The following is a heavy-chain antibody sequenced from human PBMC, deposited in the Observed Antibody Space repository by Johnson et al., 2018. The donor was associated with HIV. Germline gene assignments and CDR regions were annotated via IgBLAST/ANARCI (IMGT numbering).Heavy chain of an antibody. CDR1: GFTFDDYA. J-gene: IGHJ3*02. Sequence: VQLVESGGVVVQPGGSLRLSCAASGFTFDDYAMHWVRQAPGKGLEWVSLISWVGGSTYYADSVKGRFTISRNNSKNSLYLQMNSLSAEDTALYYCAKDIRYSSGWNAFDIWGQGTMVTVSS. V-gene: IGHV3-43D*03. D-gene: IGHD6-19*01. CDR3: AKDIRYSSGWNAFDI. CDR2: ISWVGGST.